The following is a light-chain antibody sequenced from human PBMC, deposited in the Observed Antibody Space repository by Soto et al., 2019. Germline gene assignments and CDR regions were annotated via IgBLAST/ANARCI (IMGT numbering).Light chain of an antibody. CDR1: QSVSNN. V-gene: IGKV3-15*01. J-gene: IGKJ1*01. CDR3: QQYNDWWT. CDR2: GAS. Sequence: EIVVTQSPATLSVSPGESATLSCRASQSVSNNLTWYQQKPGQPPRLLIYGASTRATGVPGRFSGSGSGTEFTLTISSLQSEDFAVYYCQQYNDWWTFGQGTKVDI.